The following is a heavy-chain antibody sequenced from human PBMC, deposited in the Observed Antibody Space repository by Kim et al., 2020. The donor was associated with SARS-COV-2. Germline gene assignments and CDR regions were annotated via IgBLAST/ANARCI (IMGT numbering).Heavy chain of an antibody. J-gene: IGHJ4*01. Sequence: SVKVSCKASGGTFSNYAISWVRQAPGQGLDWMGGIIAMFGTANYAQKFQGRVTITADESTSTAYMQLSSLRSEDTAVYYCARAPQSYHILTGYYPYYFDYWGQEPWSPSPQ. D-gene: IGHD3-9*01. CDR3: ARAPQSYHILTGYYPYYFDY. CDR2: IIAMFGTA. V-gene: IGHV1-69*13. CDR1: GGTFSNYA.